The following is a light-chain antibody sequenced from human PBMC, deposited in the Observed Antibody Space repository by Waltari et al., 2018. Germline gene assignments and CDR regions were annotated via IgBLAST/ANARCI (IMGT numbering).Light chain of an antibody. CDR2: GSS. CDR3: QNHERLPAT. J-gene: IGKJ1*01. Sequence: EIGLTQSPGTLSLSPGERATLSCSASQSIGRYLAWYQQKPDQAPRLLIYGSSRRATGIPDRFSGSGSGTDFSLTISRLEPEDFAVYYCQNHERLPATFGQGTKVEIK. CDR1: QSIGRY. V-gene: IGKV3-20*01.